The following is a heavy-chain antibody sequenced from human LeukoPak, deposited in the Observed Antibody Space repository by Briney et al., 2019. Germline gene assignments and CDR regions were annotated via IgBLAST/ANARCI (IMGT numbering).Heavy chain of an antibody. D-gene: IGHD6-13*01. CDR1: GGSITRSSYH. CDR3: ARASGSRSSWYWEDYYYYYMDV. CDR2: IYYSGTT. V-gene: IGHV4-39*07. J-gene: IGHJ6*03. Sequence: SETLSLPCTVSGGSITRSSYHWGWIRQPPGKGLEWIGSIYYSGTTYYNPSLKSRVTILVDTSKNQFSLKLSSVTAADTAVYYCARASGSRSSWYWEDYYYYYMDVWGKGTTVTISS.